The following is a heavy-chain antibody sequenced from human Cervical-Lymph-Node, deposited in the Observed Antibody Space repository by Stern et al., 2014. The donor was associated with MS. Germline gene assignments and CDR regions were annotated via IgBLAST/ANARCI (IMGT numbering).Heavy chain of an antibody. J-gene: IGHJ3*01. CDR2: ICPGDSDS. V-gene: IGHV5-51*01. Sequence: EVQLEESGAEVKKPGESLKVSCKASGYSFTNYWIGWVRQMPRKGLAWMGIICPGDSDSKYSPSFQGEVTISADKSISTAYLQWSSLEASDTAIYFCARVRIVGASDAFDLWGQGTMVTVSS. D-gene: IGHD1-26*01. CDR3: ARVRIVGASDAFDL. CDR1: GYSFTNYW.